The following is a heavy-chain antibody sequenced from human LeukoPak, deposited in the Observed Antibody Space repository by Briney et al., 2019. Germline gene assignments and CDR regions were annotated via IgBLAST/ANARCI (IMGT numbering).Heavy chain of an antibody. J-gene: IGHJ3*02. Sequence: SETLSLTCTVSGGSISSYYWRWNRQPAGKGLEWIGRIYTSGSTNYNPSLKSRVTMSVDTSKNQFSLKLSSVTAADTAVYYCARALRDSYNWSYDAFDIWGQGTMVTVSS. D-gene: IGHD1-20*01. V-gene: IGHV4-4*07. CDR2: IYTSGST. CDR1: GGSISSYY. CDR3: ARALRDSYNWSYDAFDI.